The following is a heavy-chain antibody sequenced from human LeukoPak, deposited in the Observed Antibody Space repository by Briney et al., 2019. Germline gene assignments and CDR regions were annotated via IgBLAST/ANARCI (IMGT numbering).Heavy chain of an antibody. CDR2: IYYSGST. D-gene: IGHD3-16*01. V-gene: IGHV4-39*01. J-gene: IGHJ6*03. CDR1: GGSISSSSYY. Sequence: SETLSLTCTVSGGSISSSSYYWGWLRQPPGKGLEWIGSIYYSGSTYYNPSLKSRVTISVDTSKNQFSLKLSSVTAADTAVYYCARIDYGGGYYYYYYYYMDVWGEGTTVTVSS. CDR3: ARIDYGGGYYYYYYYYMDV.